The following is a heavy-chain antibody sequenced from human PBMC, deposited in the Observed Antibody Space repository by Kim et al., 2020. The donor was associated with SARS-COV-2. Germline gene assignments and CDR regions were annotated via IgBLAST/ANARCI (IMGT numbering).Heavy chain of an antibody. CDR1: GGSFSGYY. D-gene: IGHD3-10*01. CDR2: INHSGST. V-gene: IGHV4-34*01. J-gene: IGHJ5*01. CDR3: AREGGVLLWFGEFLRDNW. Sequence: SETLSLTCAVYGGSFSGYYWSWIRQPPGKGLEWIGEINHSGSTNYNPSFKSRVTISVNTYKNQFSLKLSSVIAADTAVYYCAREGGVLLWFGEFLRDNW.